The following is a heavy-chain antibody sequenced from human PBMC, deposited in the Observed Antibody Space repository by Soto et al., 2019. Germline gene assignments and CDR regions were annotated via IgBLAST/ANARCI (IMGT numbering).Heavy chain of an antibody. CDR3: ARDPGITIFGVVPRGYGMDA. CDR2: ISYDGSNK. V-gene: IGHV3-30-3*01. CDR1: GFTFSSYA. Sequence: QVQLVESGGGVVQPGRSLRLSCAASGFTFSSYAMHWVRQAPGKGLEWVAVISYDGSNKYYADSVKGRFTISRDNSKNTLYLQMNSLRAEDTAVYYCARDPGITIFGVVPRGYGMDAWGQGTTVTVSS. J-gene: IGHJ6*02. D-gene: IGHD3-3*01.